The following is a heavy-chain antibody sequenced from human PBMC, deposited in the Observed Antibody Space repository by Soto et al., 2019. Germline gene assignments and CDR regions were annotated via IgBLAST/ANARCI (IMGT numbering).Heavy chain of an antibody. J-gene: IGHJ4*02. Sequence: QVQLQQSGPGLVKPSQTLSVTCAISGDSVSSGSAAWHWIRQSPSSGLEWLGRTYYESKWYHDYAVSVKSRMTINPDTPKNQFSLQLSSVTPEDTAVYYCARNYYGSGSYYTTFDSWGQGTLVTVSP. V-gene: IGHV6-1*01. CDR3: ARNYYGSGSYYTTFDS. CDR1: GDSVSSGSAA. D-gene: IGHD3-10*01. CDR2: TYYESKWYH.